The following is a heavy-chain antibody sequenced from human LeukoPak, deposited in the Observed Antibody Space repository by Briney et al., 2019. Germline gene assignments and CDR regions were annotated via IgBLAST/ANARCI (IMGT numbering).Heavy chain of an antibody. CDR2: ISSGESRT. J-gene: IGHJ4*02. CDR1: GFTFSSYC. Sequence: GGSLRLSCAASGFTFSSYCMHWVRQAPGKGLVWVSRISSGESRTNYADSVKGRFAISRDNAKNTAYLQMNSLRAEDTAVYYWARVRPVTGTEVLYYFDYWGQGTLVTVSS. CDR3: ARVRPVTGTEVLYYFDY. D-gene: IGHD6-19*01. V-gene: IGHV3-74*01.